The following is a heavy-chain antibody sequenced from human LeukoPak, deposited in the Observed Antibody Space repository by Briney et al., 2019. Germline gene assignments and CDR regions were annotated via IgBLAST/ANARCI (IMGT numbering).Heavy chain of an antibody. CDR2: ISSSGSNI. D-gene: IGHD3-10*02. V-gene: IGHV3-48*03. Sequence: GGSLRLPCAASGFTFSSYEMNWLRQAPGKGLEWVSYISSSGSNIKYADSVKGRFTISRGNAKNSVYLQMNSLRAEDTAVYYCAELGITMIGGVWGKGTTVTISS. J-gene: IGHJ6*04. CDR3: AELGITMIGGV. CDR1: GFTFSSYE.